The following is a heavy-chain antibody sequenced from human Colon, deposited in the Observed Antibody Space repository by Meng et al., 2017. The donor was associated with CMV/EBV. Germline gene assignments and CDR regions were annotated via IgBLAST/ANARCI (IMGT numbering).Heavy chain of an antibody. J-gene: IGHJ4*02. D-gene: IGHD6-13*01. V-gene: IGHV3-23*01. CDR2: IIGSGAKT. CDR3: AKDNWGSNWAVGYFDN. CDR1: GLTFTNHA. Sequence: GGSLRLSCAASGLTFTNHAMNWVRQAPGKGLEWVSSIIGSGAKTFYADSVKGRFTISRDNSKNTLYLQMTSLRAEDTALYYCAKDNWGSNWAVGYFDNWGQGTLVTV.